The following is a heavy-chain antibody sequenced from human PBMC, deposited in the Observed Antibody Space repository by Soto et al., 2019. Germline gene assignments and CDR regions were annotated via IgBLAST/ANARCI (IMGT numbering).Heavy chain of an antibody. D-gene: IGHD2-21*01. V-gene: IGHV3-15*01. J-gene: IGHJ4*02. CDR3: TTVAFISYSPTLWNDY. CDR2: IKSKTDGGAT. CDR1: GFTFSNAW. Sequence: GGSLRLSCAASGFTFSNAWMSWVRQAPGKGLEWVGRIKSKTDGGATDYAAPVKGRFTISRDDSKNTLYPQMNSLKTEDTAVYYCTTVAFISYSPTLWNDYWGQGTLVTVSS.